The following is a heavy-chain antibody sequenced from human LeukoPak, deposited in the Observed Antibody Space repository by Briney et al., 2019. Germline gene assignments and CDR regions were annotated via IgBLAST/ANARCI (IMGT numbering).Heavy chain of an antibody. Sequence: GGSLRLSCAASGFTFDDYAMHWVWQAPGKGLEWVSGISWNSGSIGYADSVKGRFTISRDNAKNSLYLQMNSLRAEDTALYYCAKDKEQWLVSDFQHWGQGTLVTVSS. CDR2: ISWNSGSI. J-gene: IGHJ1*01. V-gene: IGHV3-9*01. D-gene: IGHD6-19*01. CDR3: AKDKEQWLVSDFQH. CDR1: GFTFDDYA.